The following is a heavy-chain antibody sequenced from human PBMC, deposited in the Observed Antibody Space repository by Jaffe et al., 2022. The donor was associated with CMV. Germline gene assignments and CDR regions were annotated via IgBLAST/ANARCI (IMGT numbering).Heavy chain of an antibody. Sequence: QVQLQQWGAGLLKPSETLSLTCAVYGVTFSGYHWSWIRQPPEKGLEWLGEINHSGSTNFNPSLKSRATISVDRSKNHFSLKLSSMTAADTAVYYCARVGISTSDLYYAMDVWGQGTTVTVSS. CDR2: INHSGST. V-gene: IGHV4-34*01. CDR3: ARVGISTSDLYYAMDV. CDR1: GVTFSGYH. J-gene: IGHJ6*02. D-gene: IGHD2-2*01.